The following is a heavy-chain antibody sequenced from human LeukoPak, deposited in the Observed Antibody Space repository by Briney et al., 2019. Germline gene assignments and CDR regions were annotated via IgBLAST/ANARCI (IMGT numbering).Heavy chain of an antibody. D-gene: IGHD6-19*01. CDR3: AKSWVTYSSGGYKDY. CDR2: ISGSGGST. V-gene: IGHV3-23*01. J-gene: IGHJ4*02. CDR1: GFTFSGYA. Sequence: GGSLRLSCAASGFTFSGYAMSWVRQAPGKGLEWVSAISGSGGSTYYADSVKGRFTISRDNSKNTLYLQMNSLRAEDTAVYYCAKSWVTYSSGGYKDYWGQGTLVTVSS.